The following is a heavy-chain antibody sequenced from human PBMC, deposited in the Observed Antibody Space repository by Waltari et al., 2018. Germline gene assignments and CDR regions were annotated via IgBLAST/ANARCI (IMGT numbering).Heavy chain of an antibody. V-gene: IGHV4-34*01. CDR1: GGSFSGYY. J-gene: IGHJ6*02. Sequence: QVQLQQWGAGLLKPSETLSLTCVVYGGSFSGYYWSWVRQPPGKGLEWIGEINTSGSTNYNPSLKSRITRSVDTSNQFSLKLSSVTAADTAVYYCARGPPGYSSGWYGLDVWGQGTTVTVSS. CDR3: ARGPPGYSSGWYGLDV. CDR2: INTSGST. D-gene: IGHD6-19*01.